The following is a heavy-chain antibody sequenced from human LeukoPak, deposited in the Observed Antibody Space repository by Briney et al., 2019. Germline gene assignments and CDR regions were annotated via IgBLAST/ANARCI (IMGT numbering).Heavy chain of an antibody. D-gene: IGHD1-26*01. CDR1: GFTFSSYA. Sequence: GGSLRLSCAASGFTFSSYAMSWVRQAPGKGLAWVSAISGSGGSTYYADSVKGRFTISRDNAKNSLYLQMNSLRAEDTAVYYCARDRFSGSYPLDYWGQGTLVTVSS. V-gene: IGHV3-23*01. CDR3: ARDRFSGSYPLDY. J-gene: IGHJ4*02. CDR2: ISGSGGST.